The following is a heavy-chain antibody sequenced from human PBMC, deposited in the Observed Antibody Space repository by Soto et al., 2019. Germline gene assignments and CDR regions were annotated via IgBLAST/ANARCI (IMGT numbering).Heavy chain of an antibody. CDR2: IDYSGST. CDR3: ARRYYYDSSGYYPCDY. Sequence: SETLSLTCSVSGGSISSSSYYWGWNRQPPGKGREWIGSIDYSGSTYYNPSLKSRVTISVDTSKNQFSLKLSSVTAADTAVYYCARRYYYDSSGYYPCDYWGQGTLVTVSS. V-gene: IGHV4-39*01. J-gene: IGHJ4*02. D-gene: IGHD3-22*01. CDR1: GGSISSSSYY.